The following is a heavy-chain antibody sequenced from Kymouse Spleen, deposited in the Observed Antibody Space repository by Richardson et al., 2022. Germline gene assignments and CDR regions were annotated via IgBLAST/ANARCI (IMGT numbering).Heavy chain of an antibody. J-gene: IGHJ6*02. CDR2: ISYDGSNK. CDR3: AKDNWNYGMVRGVYYGMDV. Sequence: QVQLVESGGGVVQPGRSLRLSCAASGFTFSSYGMHWVRQAPGKGLEWVAVISYDGSNKYYADSVKGRFTISRDNSKNTLYLQMNSLRAEDTAVYYCAKDNWNYGMVRGVYYGMDVWGQGTTVTVSS. D-gene: IGHD3-10*01. V-gene: IGHV3-30*18. CDR1: GFTFSSYG.